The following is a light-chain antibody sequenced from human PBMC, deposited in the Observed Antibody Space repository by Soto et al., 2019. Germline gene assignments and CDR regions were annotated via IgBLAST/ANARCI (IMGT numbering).Light chain of an antibody. CDR1: SSNIGSNY. J-gene: IGLJ1*01. CDR3: AAWDDSLSGYV. Sequence: QSVLTQPPSASGTPGQRVTISCSGSSSNIGSNYVYWYQQLPGTAPKLLIYRNNQRPSGVPDRFSGSKSGTSASLTISGLRSEDEADYYCAAWDDSLSGYVFGTGTKDRP. V-gene: IGLV1-47*01. CDR2: RNN.